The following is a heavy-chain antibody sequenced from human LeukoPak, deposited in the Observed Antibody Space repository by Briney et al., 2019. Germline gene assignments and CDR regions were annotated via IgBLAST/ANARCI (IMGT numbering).Heavy chain of an antibody. CDR3: AKGTEYDYYDSSGYYYALPYYFDY. V-gene: IGHV3-23*01. Sequence: GGSLRLSCAASGFTFSSYAMSWVRQAPGKGLEWVSAISGSGGNTYYADSVKGRFTISRDNSKNTLYLQMNSLRAEDTAVYYCAKGTEYDYYDSSGYYYALPYYFDYWGQGTLVTVSS. CDR1: GFTFSSYA. J-gene: IGHJ4*02. D-gene: IGHD3-22*01. CDR2: ISGSGGNT.